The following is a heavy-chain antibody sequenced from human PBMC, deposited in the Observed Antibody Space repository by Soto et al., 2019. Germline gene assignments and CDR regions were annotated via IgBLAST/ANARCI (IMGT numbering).Heavy chain of an antibody. Sequence: PGGSLRLSCAASGFTFSNYGMSWVRQAPGKGLEWVSRISGSGGNTYHAESVKGRFTISRDNSQNTLFLQMNSLRGGDTAVYYCAKNRVHLEYCGGDCPPGSFDYWGQGILVTVSS. V-gene: IGHV3-23*01. CDR1: GFTFSNYG. D-gene: IGHD2-21*02. CDR3: AKNRVHLEYCGGDCPPGSFDY. J-gene: IGHJ4*02. CDR2: ISGSGGNT.